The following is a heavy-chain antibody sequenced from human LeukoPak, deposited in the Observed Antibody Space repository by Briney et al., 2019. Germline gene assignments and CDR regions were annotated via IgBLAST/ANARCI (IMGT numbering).Heavy chain of an antibody. CDR2: IRYDGSNK. J-gene: IGHJ4*02. D-gene: IGHD3-3*01. CDR3: TTDPSLFLEWLFSSERFDY. CDR1: GFTFSSYG. V-gene: IGHV3-30*02. Sequence: GGSLRLSCAASGFTFSSYGMHWVRQAPGKGLEWVAFIRYDGSNKYYADSVKGRFTISRDNSKNTLYLQMNSLRAEDTAVYYCTTDPSLFLEWLFSSERFDYWGQGTLVTVSS.